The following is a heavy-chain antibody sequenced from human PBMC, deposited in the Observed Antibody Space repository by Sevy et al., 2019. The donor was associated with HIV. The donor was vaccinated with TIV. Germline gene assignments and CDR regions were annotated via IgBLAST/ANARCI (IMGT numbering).Heavy chain of an antibody. D-gene: IGHD2-21*02. J-gene: IGHJ4*02. V-gene: IGHV4-34*01. CDR2: INHSGST. Sequence: SETLSLTCAVYGGSFSGYYWSWIRQPPGKGLEWIGEINHSGSTNYNPSLKSRVTISVDTSKNQFSLKLSSVTAADTAVYYCATSAAYCGGDCYSGSIFDYWGQGTLVTLSS. CDR3: ATSAAYCGGDCYSGSIFDY. CDR1: GGSFSGYY.